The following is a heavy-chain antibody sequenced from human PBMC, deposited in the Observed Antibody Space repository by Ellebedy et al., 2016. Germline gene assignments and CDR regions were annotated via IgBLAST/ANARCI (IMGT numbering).Heavy chain of an antibody. CDR3: ARETPRRITMVRGVIITQPTFFDY. J-gene: IGHJ4*02. CDR1: GFIFGSFS. V-gene: IGHV3-20*04. Sequence: GGSLRLSCVGSGFIFGSFSMSWVRQAPGKGLEWVSLITWDGGSTYYADSVKGRFTISRDNAKNSLSLQMNSLRAEDTAVYYCARETPRRITMVRGVIITQPTFFDYWGQGTLVTVSS. CDR2: ITWDGGST. D-gene: IGHD3-10*01.